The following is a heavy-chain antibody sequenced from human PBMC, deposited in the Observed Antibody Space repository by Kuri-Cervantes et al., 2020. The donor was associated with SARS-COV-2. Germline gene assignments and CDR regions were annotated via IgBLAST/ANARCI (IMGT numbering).Heavy chain of an antibody. Sequence: GESLKISCSASGFTFSSYSMNWVRQAPGKGLEWVSSISSSSSYTYYADSVKGRFTISRDNAKNSLYLQMNSLRAEDTAVYYCATTLVGARNYWGQGTLVTVSS. J-gene: IGHJ4*02. V-gene: IGHV3-21*01. CDR1: GFTFSSYS. CDR2: ISSSSSYT. CDR3: ATTLVGARNY. D-gene: IGHD1-26*01.